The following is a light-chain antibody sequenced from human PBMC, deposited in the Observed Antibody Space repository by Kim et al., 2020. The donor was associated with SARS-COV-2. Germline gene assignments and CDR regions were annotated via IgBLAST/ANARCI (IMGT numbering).Light chain of an antibody. CDR1: QGIRSF. J-gene: IGKJ4*01. CDR2: YAS. V-gene: IGKV1D-43*01. Sequence: LTPDVGDRVTITCWAIQGIRSFLAWYQQKSAKAPKLFIYYASSLQSGVPSRFSGIGSGTEYTLTISSLQPEDFATYYGQQYASFTFGGGTKVDIK. CDR3: QQYASFT.